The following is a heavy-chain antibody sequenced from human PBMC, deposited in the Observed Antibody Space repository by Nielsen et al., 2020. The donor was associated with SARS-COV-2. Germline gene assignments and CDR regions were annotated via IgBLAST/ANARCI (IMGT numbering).Heavy chain of an antibody. CDR2: ISYDGSNK. CDR3: AKDRGKWELLNWFDP. V-gene: IGHV3-30-3*01. Sequence: GGSLRLSCAASGFTFSSYAMSWVRQAPGKGLEWVAVISYDGSNKYYADSVKGRFTISRDNSKNTLYLQMNSLRAEDTAVYYCAKDRGKWELLNWFDPWGQGTLVTVSS. D-gene: IGHD1-26*01. J-gene: IGHJ5*02. CDR1: GFTFSSYA.